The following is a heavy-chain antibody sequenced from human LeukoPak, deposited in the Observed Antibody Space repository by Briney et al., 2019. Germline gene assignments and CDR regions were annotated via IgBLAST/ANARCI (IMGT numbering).Heavy chain of an antibody. D-gene: IGHD1-1*01. J-gene: IGHJ6*03. CDR3: ARGTRYYYMDV. Sequence: PGGSLRLSCAASGFTFSSYGMHWVRQAPGKGLEWVAVIWYDGSNKYYADSVKGRFTISRDNSKNTLYLQTNSLRAEDTAVYYCARGTRYYYMDVWGKGNTVTVSS. V-gene: IGHV3-33*08. CDR1: GFTFSSYG. CDR2: IWYDGSNK.